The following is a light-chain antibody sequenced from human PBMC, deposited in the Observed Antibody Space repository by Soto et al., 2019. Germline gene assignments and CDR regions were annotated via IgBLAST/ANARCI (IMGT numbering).Light chain of an antibody. J-gene: IGKJ5*01. V-gene: IGKV3-11*01. Sequence: ETVMTQSPATLSVSPGGRATLSCRASQSVSSYLAWYQQKPGQAPRLLIYDASNRATGIPARFSGSGSGTDFTLTISSLEPEDFAVYYCQQRSNWPPITFGQGTRLEIK. CDR2: DAS. CDR3: QQRSNWPPIT. CDR1: QSVSSY.